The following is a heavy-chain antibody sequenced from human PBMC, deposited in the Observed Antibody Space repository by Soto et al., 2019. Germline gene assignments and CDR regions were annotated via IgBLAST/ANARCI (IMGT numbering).Heavy chain of an antibody. V-gene: IGHV3-33*01. CDR2: IWHDGSTT. CDR1: GFSFSSYA. D-gene: IGHD5-18*01. J-gene: IGHJ6*02. CDR3: ARDVETTKANYYYYGMDV. Sequence: QEQLVESGGGVVQPGRSLRLSCVASGFSFSSYAMHWVRQAPGKGLEWVALIWHDGSTTSYADSVKGRFTISRDNSKNTHYLQMNNLRAEDTAVYYCARDVETTKANYYYYGMDVWGRGTPVTVSS.